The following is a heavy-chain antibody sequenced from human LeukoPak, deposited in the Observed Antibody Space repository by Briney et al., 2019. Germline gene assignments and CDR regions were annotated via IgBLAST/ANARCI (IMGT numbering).Heavy chain of an antibody. J-gene: IGHJ4*02. V-gene: IGHV1-2*02. CDR1: GGTFSSYT. Sequence: ASVKVSCKASGGTFSSYTISWVRQAPGQGLEWMGWINPNSGGTNYAQKFQGRVTMTRDTSISTAYMELSRLRSDDTAVYYCARVPSPTAMGFFFDYWGQGILVTVSS. CDR2: INPNSGGT. CDR3: ARVPSPTAMGFFFDY. D-gene: IGHD5-18*01.